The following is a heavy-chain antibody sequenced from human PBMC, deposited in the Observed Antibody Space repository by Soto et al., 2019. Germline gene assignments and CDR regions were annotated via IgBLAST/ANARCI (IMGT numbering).Heavy chain of an antibody. D-gene: IGHD2-15*01. CDR1: GGTFSSYT. CDR3: ARDRGYCSGGSCYPDAFDI. Sequence: QVQLVQSGAEVKKPGSSVKVSCKASGGTFSSYTISWVRQAPGQGLEWMGRIIPILGIANYAQKFQGRVTITAGKSASTAYMELGSLRSEDTAVYYCARDRGYCSGGSCYPDAFDIWGQGTMVTVSS. V-gene: IGHV1-69*08. CDR2: IIPILGIA. J-gene: IGHJ3*02.